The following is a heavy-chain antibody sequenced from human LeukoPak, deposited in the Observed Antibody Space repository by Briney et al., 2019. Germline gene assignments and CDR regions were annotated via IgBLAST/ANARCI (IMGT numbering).Heavy chain of an antibody. Sequence: PGGSLRLSCGVSGFTFSSYAMSWVRQAPGKRLEWVSAISGSGGSTYYADSVKGRFTISRDNSKNTLYLQMNSLRAEDTAVYYCAKEPGYSYGNWFDPWGQGTLVTVSS. V-gene: IGHV3-23*01. CDR1: GFTFSSYA. D-gene: IGHD5-18*01. J-gene: IGHJ5*02. CDR3: AKEPGYSYGNWFDP. CDR2: ISGSGGST.